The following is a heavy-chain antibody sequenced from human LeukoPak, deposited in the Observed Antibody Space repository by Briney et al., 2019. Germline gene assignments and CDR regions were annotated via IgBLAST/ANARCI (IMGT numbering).Heavy chain of an antibody. Sequence: SETLSLTCTVSGGSISSYYWSWIRQPPGKGLEWIGYIYYSGSTNYNPSLKSRVTISVDTSKNQFSLKLSSVTAADTAVYYCARSTQLWFGGLPPMEYWGQGTLVTVSS. D-gene: IGHD3-10*01. CDR1: GGSISSYY. CDR2: IYYSGST. CDR3: ARSTQLWFGGLPPMEY. V-gene: IGHV4-59*01. J-gene: IGHJ4*02.